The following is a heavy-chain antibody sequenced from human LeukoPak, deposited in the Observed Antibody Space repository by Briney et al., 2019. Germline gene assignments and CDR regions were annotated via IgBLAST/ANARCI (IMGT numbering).Heavy chain of an antibody. V-gene: IGHV4-39*01. CDR2: IYYSGST. J-gene: IGHJ4*02. D-gene: IGHD5-18*01. Sequence: SETLSLTCTVSGGSISSSSYYWGWIRQPPGKGLEWIGSIYYSGSTYYNPSLKSRVTISVDTSKNQFSLKLSSVTAADTAVHYCASNVDTARGVDYWGQGTLVTVSS. CDR1: GGSISSSSYY. CDR3: ASNVDTARGVDY.